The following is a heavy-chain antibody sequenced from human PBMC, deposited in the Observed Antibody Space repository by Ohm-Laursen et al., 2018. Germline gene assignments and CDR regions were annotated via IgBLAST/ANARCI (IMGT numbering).Heavy chain of an antibody. CDR3: ARVSSGWYEFDY. CDR2: TYYSGST. CDR1: GGSISSYY. D-gene: IGHD6-19*01. V-gene: IGHV4-59*01. J-gene: IGHJ4*02. Sequence: TLSLTCIVSGGSISSYYWSWIRQPPGKGLEWIGYTYYSGSTNYNPSLKSRVTISVDTSKNQFSLKLSSVTAADTAVYYCARVSSGWYEFDYWGQGTLVTVSS.